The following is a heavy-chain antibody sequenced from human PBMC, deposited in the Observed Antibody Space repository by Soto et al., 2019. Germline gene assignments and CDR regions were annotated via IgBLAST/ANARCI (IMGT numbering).Heavy chain of an antibody. J-gene: IGHJ4*02. V-gene: IGHV4-59*08. CDR2: IHYTGNT. CDR1: GDSISSHY. CDR3: ARHHRQCIGNSCYVFDY. Sequence: PSETLSLTCTVSGDSISSHYWSWIRQPQGKTLEWIGYIHYTGNTNYNPSLESRITISVDTSKNQFSLKLTSVTAADTAVYYCARHHRQCIGNSCYVFDYWGQGSLVTVSS. D-gene: IGHD2-15*01.